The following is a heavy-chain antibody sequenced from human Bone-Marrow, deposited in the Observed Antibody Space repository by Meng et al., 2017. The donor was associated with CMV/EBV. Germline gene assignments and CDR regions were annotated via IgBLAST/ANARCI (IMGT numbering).Heavy chain of an antibody. D-gene: IGHD3-16*01. V-gene: IGHV1-69*10. CDR3: ARVGVIGGWFDP. CDR2: IIPILGIA. Sequence: SVKVSCKASGGTFSSYAISWVRQAPGQGLEWMGGIIPILGIANYAQKFQGGVTITADKSTSTAYMELSSLRSEDTAVYYCARVGVIGGWFDPWGQGNRVTGSS. CDR1: GGTFSSYA. J-gene: IGHJ5*02.